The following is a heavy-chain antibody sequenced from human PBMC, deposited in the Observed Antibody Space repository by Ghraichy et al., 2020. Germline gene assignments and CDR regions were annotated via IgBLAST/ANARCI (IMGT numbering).Heavy chain of an antibody. CDR1: GFTVSGNY. D-gene: IGHD5-18*01. V-gene: IGHV3-53*01. CDR3: AGHYTGMVPDGFDI. Sequence: GGSLRLSCAASGFTVSGNYMPWVRQAPGKGLVWVSVIYSGGSTYYAASVKGRFTISRDNSKNTLYFQRNSLRAEDATVYYCAGHYTGMVPDGFDIWGQRTTVIVSS. CDR2: IYSGGST. J-gene: IGHJ3*02.